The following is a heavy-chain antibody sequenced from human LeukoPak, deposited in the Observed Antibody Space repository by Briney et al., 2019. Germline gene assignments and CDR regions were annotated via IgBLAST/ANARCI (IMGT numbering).Heavy chain of an antibody. CDR1: GFTFSRHG. CDR2: ISSGSIYA. Sequence: GGSLTLSCAASGFTFSRHGMNWVRQAPGKGLEWISSISSGSIYAHYSDSVGGRFSISRDDANSFLYLQMSSLRAEDTAVYYCARESYDRSGNYPRDFDSWGQGTLVTVSS. J-gene: IGHJ4*02. V-gene: IGHV3-21*01. D-gene: IGHD3-22*01. CDR3: ARESYDRSGNYPRDFDS.